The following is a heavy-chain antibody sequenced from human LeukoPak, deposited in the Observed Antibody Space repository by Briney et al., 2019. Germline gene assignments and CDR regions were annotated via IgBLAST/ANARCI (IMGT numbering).Heavy chain of an antibody. CDR1: GGSFSGYY. Sequence: SETLSLTCAVYGGSFSGYYWSWIHQPAGKGLEWIGEINHSGSTNYNPSLKSRVTISVDTSKNQFSLKLSSVTAADTAVYYCARGKRGKGLKTYYYDSSGYWPIDYWGQGTLVTVSS. CDR2: INHSGST. D-gene: IGHD3-22*01. J-gene: IGHJ4*02. V-gene: IGHV4-34*01. CDR3: ARGKRGKGLKTYYYDSSGYWPIDY.